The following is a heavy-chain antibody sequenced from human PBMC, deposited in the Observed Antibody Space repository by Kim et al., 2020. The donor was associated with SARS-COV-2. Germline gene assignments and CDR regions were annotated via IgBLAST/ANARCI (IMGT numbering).Heavy chain of an antibody. D-gene: IGHD5-12*01. J-gene: IGHJ3*02. Sequence: SETLSLTCTVSGGSISSGGYYWSWIRQHPGKGLEWIGYIYYSGSTYYNPSLKSRVTISVDTSKNQFSLKLSSVTAADTAVYYCAREVAMIFAFDIWGQGTMVTVSS. CDR1: GGSISSGGYY. CDR2: IYYSGST. CDR3: AREVAMIFAFDI. V-gene: IGHV4-31*03.